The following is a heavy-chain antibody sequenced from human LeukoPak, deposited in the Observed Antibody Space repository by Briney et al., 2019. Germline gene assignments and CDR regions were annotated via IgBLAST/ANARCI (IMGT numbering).Heavy chain of an antibody. CDR2: ISYDGSNK. CDR3: AKDSLMITFGGVMTGGFDY. D-gene: IGHD3-16*01. Sequence: GGSLRLSCAASGFTFSSYGMHWVRQAPGKGLEWVAVISYDGSNKYYADSVKGRFTISRDNSKNTLYLQMNSLRAEDTAVYYCAKDSLMITFGGVMTGGFDYWGQGTLVTVSS. V-gene: IGHV3-30*18. J-gene: IGHJ4*02. CDR1: GFTFSSYG.